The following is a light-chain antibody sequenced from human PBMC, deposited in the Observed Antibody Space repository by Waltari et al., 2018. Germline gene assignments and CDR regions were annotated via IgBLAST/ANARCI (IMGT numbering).Light chain of an antibody. V-gene: IGLV8-61*01. CDR2: RTN. CDR3: ELHMGSGIWV. Sequence: QTVVTQESSFSVSPGGTVTLTFGLTSGSVSTNPHSRWHQQTPGQPPRTLIYRTNTRASVVPDRFSGSIVGNKAALTITGAQADDESDYYCELHMGSGIWVFGGGTKLTVL. J-gene: IGLJ3*02. CDR1: SGSVSTNPH.